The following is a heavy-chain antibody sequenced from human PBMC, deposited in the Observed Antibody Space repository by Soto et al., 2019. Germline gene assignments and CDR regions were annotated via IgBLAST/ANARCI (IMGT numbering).Heavy chain of an antibody. CDR1: GYTFINYD. V-gene: IGHV1-18*01. CDR3: ARDMAVAFDY. J-gene: IGHJ4*02. CDR2: ISGHNGNT. Sequence: QVQLVQSGAEMKKPGASVRVSCKASGYTFINYDFSWVRQAPGQGLEWMGWISGHNGNTKYAQKFQGRVTVTTDTSTTTAYMELRSLRSDDTAVYYCARDMAVAFDYWGQGTLVTVSS. D-gene: IGHD6-19*01.